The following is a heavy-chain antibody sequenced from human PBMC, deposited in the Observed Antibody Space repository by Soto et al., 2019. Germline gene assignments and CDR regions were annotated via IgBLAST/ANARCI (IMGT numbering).Heavy chain of an antibody. Sequence: TSETLSLTCDVYGGSFSGYIWTWIRQTPGKGLHLIGQIYHCGIINYFSSLKSRVTISVDTSKNLFSLKLTSVTAADTAVYYCARDKITGLFDYWGQGTLVTVSS. D-gene: IGHD2-8*02. CDR3: ARDKITGLFDY. CDR1: GGSFSGYI. V-gene: IGHV4-34*01. CDR2: IYHCGII. J-gene: IGHJ4*02.